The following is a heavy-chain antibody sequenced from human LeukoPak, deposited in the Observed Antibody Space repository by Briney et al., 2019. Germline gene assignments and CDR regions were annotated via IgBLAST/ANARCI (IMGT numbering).Heavy chain of an antibody. V-gene: IGHV4-31*03. J-gene: IGHJ4*02. CDR1: GGSISSGGYY. CDR3: ARDRDSTNYFDY. D-gene: IGHD2/OR15-2a*01. CDR2: IYYSGTT. Sequence: SQTLSLTCTVSGGSISSGGYYWSWIRQHPGKGLEWIGSIYYSGTTYYNPSLKSRVTISVDTSKYQFSLKLSSVTAADTAVYYCARDRDSTNYFDYWGQGTLVTVSS.